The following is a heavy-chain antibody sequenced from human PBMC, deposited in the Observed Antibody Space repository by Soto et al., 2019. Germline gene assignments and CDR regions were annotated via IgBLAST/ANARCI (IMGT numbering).Heavy chain of an antibody. CDR2: INAGNGNT. J-gene: IGHJ4*02. CDR1: GYTFTSYA. V-gene: IGHV1-3*01. CDR3: ARAVLRFLEWLPGY. D-gene: IGHD3-3*01. Sequence: QVQLVQSVAEVKKPGASVKVSCKASGYTFTSYAMHWVRQAPGQRLEWMGWINAGNGNTKYSQKFQGRVTITRDTSASTAYMELSSLRSEDTAVYYCARAVLRFLEWLPGYWGQGTLVTVSS.